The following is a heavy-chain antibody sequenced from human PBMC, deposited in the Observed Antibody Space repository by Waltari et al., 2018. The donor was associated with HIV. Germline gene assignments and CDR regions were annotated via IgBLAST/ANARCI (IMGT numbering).Heavy chain of an antibody. D-gene: IGHD3-3*01. Sequence: EVPLVESGGGPVKPGGSLRLACAASGFSFSTPNLIRVRHAPGKGLEWISSISSTTTYKNYAESVKGRFTISRDNAKKSLYLQMNSLRAEDTAVYYCARDWSAYDEPDYYYAMDVWGQGTTVTVSS. J-gene: IGHJ6*02. CDR1: GFSFSTPN. CDR3: ARDWSAYDEPDYYYAMDV. V-gene: IGHV3-21*02. CDR2: ISSTTTYK.